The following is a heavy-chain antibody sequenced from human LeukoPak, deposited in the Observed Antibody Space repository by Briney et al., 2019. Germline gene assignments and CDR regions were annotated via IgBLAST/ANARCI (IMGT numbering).Heavy chain of an antibody. Sequence: ASVKVSCKASGYTFTSYDINWVRQATGQGLEWMGWMNPNSGNTGYAQKFQGRVTMTRNTSISTAYMELSSLRSEDTAVYYCARGPRDVLRFLEWRSYYFDYWGQGTLVTVSS. CDR3: ARGPRDVLRFLEWRSYYFDY. D-gene: IGHD3-3*01. J-gene: IGHJ4*02. CDR1: GYTFTSYD. V-gene: IGHV1-8*01. CDR2: MNPNSGNT.